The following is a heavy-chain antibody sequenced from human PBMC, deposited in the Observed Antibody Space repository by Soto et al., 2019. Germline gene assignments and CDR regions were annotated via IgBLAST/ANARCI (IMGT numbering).Heavy chain of an antibody. CDR3: ARVIGYCSGGSCYSRHFDY. V-gene: IGHV3-33*01. CDR2: IWYDGSNI. J-gene: IGHJ4*02. Sequence: SGGSLRLSCAASGFTFSSYGMHWVRQAPGKGLEWVAVIWYDGSNIYYADSVKGRFTISRDNSKNTLYLQMNSLRAEDTAVYYCARVIGYCSGGSCYSRHFDYWGQGTLVTVSS. D-gene: IGHD2-15*01. CDR1: GFTFSSYG.